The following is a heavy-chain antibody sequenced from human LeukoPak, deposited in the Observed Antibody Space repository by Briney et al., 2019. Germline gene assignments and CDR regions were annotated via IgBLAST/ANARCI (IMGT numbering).Heavy chain of an antibody. CDR3: ARDRVYSSSWSDAFDI. CDR1: GYTFTSYY. Sequence: ASVKVSCKASGYTFTSYYMHWVRQAPGQGLEWMGWISAYNGNTNYAQKLQGRVTMTTDTSTSTAYMELRSLRSDDTAVYYCARDRVYSSSWSDAFDIWGQGTMVTVSS. D-gene: IGHD6-13*01. V-gene: IGHV1-18*04. J-gene: IGHJ3*02. CDR2: ISAYNGNT.